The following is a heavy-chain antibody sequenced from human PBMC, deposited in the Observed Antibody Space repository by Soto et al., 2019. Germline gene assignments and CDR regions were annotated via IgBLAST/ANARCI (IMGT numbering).Heavy chain of an antibody. V-gene: IGHV4-31*03. CDR2: IYYSGST. J-gene: IGHJ3*01. CDR1: GGSISSGGYY. CDR3: AASSYDILTGYSF. Sequence: SETLSLTCTVSGGSISSGGYYWSWIRQHPGKGLEWIGYIYYSGSTYYNPSLKSRVTISVDTSKNQFSLKLSSVTAANTAVYYCAASSYDILTGYSFWGQGTMVTVSS. D-gene: IGHD3-9*01.